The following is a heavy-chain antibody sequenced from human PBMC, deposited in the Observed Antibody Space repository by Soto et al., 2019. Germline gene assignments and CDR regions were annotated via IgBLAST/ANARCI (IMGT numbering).Heavy chain of an antibody. Sequence: SVKVSCKASGGTFSSYAISWVRQAPGQGLEWMGGIIPIFGTANYAQKFQGRVTITADESTSTAYMELSSLRSEDTAVYYCARDRSSIAARLPPAYGMEVWGQGTTVTVSS. V-gene: IGHV1-69*13. CDR1: GGTFSSYA. CDR2: IIPIFGTA. D-gene: IGHD6-6*01. CDR3: ARDRSSIAARLPPAYGMEV. J-gene: IGHJ6*02.